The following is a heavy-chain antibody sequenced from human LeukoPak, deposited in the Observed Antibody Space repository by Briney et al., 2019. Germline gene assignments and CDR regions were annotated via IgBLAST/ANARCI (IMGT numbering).Heavy chain of an antibody. CDR2: NSAYNGNT. Sequence: ASVKVSCKASGYTFTSYGISWVRQAPGQGLEWMGWNSAYNGNTNYAQKLQGRVTMTTDTSTSTAYMELRSLRSDDTAVYYCARDLAHIVVVPATLDYWGQGTLVTVSS. CDR3: ARDLAHIVVVPATLDY. V-gene: IGHV1-18*01. CDR1: GYTFTSYG. J-gene: IGHJ4*02. D-gene: IGHD2-2*01.